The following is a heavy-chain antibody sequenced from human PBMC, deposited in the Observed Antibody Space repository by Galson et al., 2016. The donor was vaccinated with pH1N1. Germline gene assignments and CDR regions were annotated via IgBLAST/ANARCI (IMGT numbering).Heavy chain of an antibody. CDR3: ARFPYGDYLGDFYY. V-gene: IGHV2-70*01. J-gene: IGHJ4*02. Sequence: PALVKPTQTLTLTCTFSGFSLSTSGLCVSWIRQPPGKALEWLALIDWDDDKYHSTSLKTRLTISKDTSKNQLLLTMPNMDPVDTGTYYCARFPYGDYLGDFYYWGQATLVTVSS. CDR2: IDWDDDK. D-gene: IGHD4-17*01. CDR1: GFSLSTSGLC.